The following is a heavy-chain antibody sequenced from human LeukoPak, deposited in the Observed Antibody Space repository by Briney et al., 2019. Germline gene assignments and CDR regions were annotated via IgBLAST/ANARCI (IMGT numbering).Heavy chain of an antibody. D-gene: IGHD6-13*01. V-gene: IGHV3-30*04. CDR1: GFTFSSYA. Sequence: GGSLRLSCAPSGFTFSSYAMHWVRQAPGKGLEWVAVISYDGSNKYYADSVKGRFTISRDNSKNTLYLQMNSLRAEDTAVYYCARELFPSWYWERYGMDVWGQGTTVTVSS. CDR3: ARELFPSWYWERYGMDV. CDR2: ISYDGSNK. J-gene: IGHJ6*02.